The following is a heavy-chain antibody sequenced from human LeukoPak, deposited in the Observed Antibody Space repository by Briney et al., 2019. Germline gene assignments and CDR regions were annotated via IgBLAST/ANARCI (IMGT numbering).Heavy chain of an antibody. CDR3: ARHGHSYGYVDY. CDR1: RGSISSGSYY. Sequence: SETLSLTCSVSRGSISSGSYYWGWIRQPPGKGLEWIASIYYTGSTYYNPSLKSRVAISEDKSKNQFSLRLSSVTAADTAVHYCARHGHSYGYVDYWGQGTLVTVSS. CDR2: IYYTGST. V-gene: IGHV4-39*01. D-gene: IGHD5-18*01. J-gene: IGHJ4*02.